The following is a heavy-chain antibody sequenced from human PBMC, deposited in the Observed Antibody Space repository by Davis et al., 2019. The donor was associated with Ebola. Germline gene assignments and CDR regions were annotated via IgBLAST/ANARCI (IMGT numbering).Heavy chain of an antibody. J-gene: IGHJ4*02. Sequence: PGGSLRLSCAASGFTFSSYAMSWVRQAPGKWLEWVSAISGSGGSTYYADSVKGRFTISRDNSNNTLYLQMNSLRAEDTAVYYCAKLSRSSWYYADYWGQGTLVTVSS. V-gene: IGHV3-23*01. CDR3: AKLSRSSWYYADY. CDR2: ISGSGGST. D-gene: IGHD6-13*01. CDR1: GFTFSSYA.